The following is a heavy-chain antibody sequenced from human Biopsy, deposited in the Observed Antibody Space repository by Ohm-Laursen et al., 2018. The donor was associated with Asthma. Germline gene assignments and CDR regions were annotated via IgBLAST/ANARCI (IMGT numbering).Heavy chain of an antibody. CDR1: GGTFSNFA. V-gene: IGHV1-69*13. CDR2: IMTVFGTT. J-gene: IGHJ6*02. D-gene: IGHD6-19*01. Sequence: ASVKVSCKAPGGTFSNFAISWVRQAPGQGLEWLGGIMTVFGTTNYAQKFQGRVTITADESASTAYMEVTSLRSEDTAIYYCARCQVGYSSGWSLLLKKIYYSGMDVWGQGTAVAVSS. CDR3: ARCQVGYSSGWSLLLKKIYYSGMDV.